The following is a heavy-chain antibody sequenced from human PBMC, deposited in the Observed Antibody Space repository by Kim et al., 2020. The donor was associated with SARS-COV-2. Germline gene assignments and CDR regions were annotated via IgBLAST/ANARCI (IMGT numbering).Heavy chain of an antibody. D-gene: IGHD6-13*01. CDR2: INAGNGNT. J-gene: IGHJ5*02. Sequence: ASVKVSCKASGYTFTSYAMHWVRQAPGQRLEWMGWINAGNGNTKYSQKFQGRVTITRDTSASTAYMELSSLRSEDTAVYYCARERMAFLSRQQLDRTSHPFDPWGQGTLVTVSS. CDR3: ARERMAFLSRQQLDRTSHPFDP. CDR1: GYTFTSYA. V-gene: IGHV1-3*01.